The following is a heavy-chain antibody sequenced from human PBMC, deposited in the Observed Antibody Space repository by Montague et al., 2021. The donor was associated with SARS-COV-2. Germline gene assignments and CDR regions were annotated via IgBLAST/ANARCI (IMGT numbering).Heavy chain of an antibody. J-gene: IGHJ4*02. V-gene: IGHV6-1*01. CDR2: IYYRSKWYN. CDR3: TQERGPGRTTWHYFDY. CDR1: GDSVSSYIAA. Sequence: CAISGDSVSSYIAAWNWIRQFPSRGLEWLGRIYYRSKWYNDYAVSVRSRITISPDTSKNQFSLQLNSVTPEDTAVYYCTQERGPGRTTWHYFDYWGQGTLVTVSS. D-gene: IGHD1-14*01.